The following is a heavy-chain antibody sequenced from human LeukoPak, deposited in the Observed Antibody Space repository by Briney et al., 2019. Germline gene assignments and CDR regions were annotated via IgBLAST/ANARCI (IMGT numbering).Heavy chain of an antibody. CDR2: IYYSGST. CDR1: GGSVSSGSYY. D-gene: IGHD6-19*01. V-gene: IGHV4-61*01. Sequence: SETLSLTCTVSGGSVSSGSYYWRRIRQPPGKGLEWIGYIYYSGSTNYNPSLKSRVTISVDTSKNQFSLKLSSVTAADTAVYYCARGISSGWSRAVGYWGQGTLVTVSS. J-gene: IGHJ4*02. CDR3: ARGISSGWSRAVGY.